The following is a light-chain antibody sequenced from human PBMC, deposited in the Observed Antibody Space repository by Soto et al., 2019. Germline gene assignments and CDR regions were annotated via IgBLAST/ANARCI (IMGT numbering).Light chain of an antibody. Sequence: DMQMTQSPSSLSAFVGDRVTITCRASQSISSYLNWYQQKPGKAPKLLIYAASSLQSGVPSRFSGSGSGTDFTLIISSLQPEDFATYYCQQSYSTPITFGQGTRLEIK. CDR3: QQSYSTPIT. CDR2: AAS. J-gene: IGKJ5*01. V-gene: IGKV1-39*01. CDR1: QSISSY.